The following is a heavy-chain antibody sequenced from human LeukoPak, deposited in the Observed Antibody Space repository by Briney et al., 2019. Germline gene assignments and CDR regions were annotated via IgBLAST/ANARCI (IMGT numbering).Heavy chain of an antibody. V-gene: IGHV4-39*01. CDR1: GGSISSRSYY. CDR2: IYYSGIT. CDR3: ARRGSTVTTETPFDY. J-gene: IGHJ4*02. Sequence: SETLSLTCTVSGGSISSRSYYWGWIRLPPGKGLEWIGTIYYSGITYYNPSLKSRVIISVDTSKNQFSLKLSSVTAADRAVYYCARRGSTVTTETPFDYWGQGTLVTVSS. D-gene: IGHD4-17*01.